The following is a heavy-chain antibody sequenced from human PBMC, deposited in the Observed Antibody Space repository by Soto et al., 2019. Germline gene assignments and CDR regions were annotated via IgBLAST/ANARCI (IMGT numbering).Heavy chain of an antibody. CDR1: GGSFSGYY. V-gene: IGHV4-34*01. Sequence: QVQLQQWGAGLLKPSETLSLTCAVYGGSFSGYYWTWIRRSPEKGLEWIGEVNHSGTTYYNPSLKTRVTISVHTPKNQFSLKMSSVTAADTAVYYCARGIGYCSSINCYSSRRLRFDSWGQGTLVTVSS. J-gene: IGHJ4*02. CDR2: VNHSGTT. D-gene: IGHD2-2*01. CDR3: ARGIGYCSSINCYSSRRLRFDS.